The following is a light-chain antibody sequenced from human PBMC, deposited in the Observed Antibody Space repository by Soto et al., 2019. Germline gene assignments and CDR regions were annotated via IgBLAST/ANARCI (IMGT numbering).Light chain of an antibody. Sequence: ENVLTQSPATLSLSPRERATLSCRASQSVSNYVAWYQQKPGQAPRLLIYDASNRATGIPARFSGSGSGTDSTLTISGLEPEDFAVYYCQQRSNWLFGPGTKVDIK. CDR3: QQRSNWL. J-gene: IGKJ3*01. V-gene: IGKV3-11*01. CDR2: DAS. CDR1: QSVSNY.